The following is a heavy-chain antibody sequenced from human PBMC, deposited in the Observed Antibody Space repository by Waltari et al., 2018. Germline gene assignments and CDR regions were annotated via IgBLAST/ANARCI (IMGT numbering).Heavy chain of an antibody. CDR1: GFTFNSAW. D-gene: IGHD2-21*01. J-gene: IGHJ4*02. V-gene: IGHV3-15*01. Sequence: EVQLVESGGGLIKPGGSLRLSCTGSGFTFNSAWMSWVRQAQGVGLEWIGRIKSNSDGGTTDYAVPVKGRFTLSRDDSKSTVYLQMNGLKVDDTAVYFCTAGIPFDYWGQGALVTVSS. CDR2: IKSNSDGGTT. CDR3: TAGIPFDY.